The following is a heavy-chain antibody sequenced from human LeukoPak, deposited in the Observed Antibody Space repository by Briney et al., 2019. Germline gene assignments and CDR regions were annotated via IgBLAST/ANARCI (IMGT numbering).Heavy chain of an antibody. J-gene: IGHJ4*02. CDR1: GGSFSGSY. D-gene: IGHD2-15*01. V-gene: IGHV4-34*01. CDR2: INHSGST. Sequence: PSETLSLTCAVYGGSFSGSYWSWIRQPPGKGLEWIGEINHSGSTNYNPSLKSRVTISVDTSKNQFSLKLTSVTAADTAVYYCASKGYCSGGSCYEYYFDYWGQGTLVTVSS. CDR3: ASKGYCSGGSCYEYYFDY.